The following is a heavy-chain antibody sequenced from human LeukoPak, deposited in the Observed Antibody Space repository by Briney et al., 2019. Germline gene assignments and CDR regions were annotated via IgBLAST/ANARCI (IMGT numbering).Heavy chain of an antibody. D-gene: IGHD4-17*01. Sequence: PSETLSLTCTVSDGSITSNGYYWGWTRQPPGKGLEYMGSINHSGSTHCHPSLKSRVTISVDTSKNQLSLKLSSVTAADTAVYFCAREMGLTVNWYFDLWGRGTLVTVSS. CDR1: DGSITSNGYY. CDR3: AREMGLTVNWYFDL. CDR2: INHSGST. J-gene: IGHJ2*01. V-gene: IGHV4-39*07.